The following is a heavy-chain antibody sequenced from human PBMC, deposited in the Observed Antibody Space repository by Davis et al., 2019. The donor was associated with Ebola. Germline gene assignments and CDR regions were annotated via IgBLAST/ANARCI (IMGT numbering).Heavy chain of an antibody. CDR2: IINDGSST. D-gene: IGHD6-19*01. V-gene: IGHV3-74*01. CDR3: ARGPTVAGTGNTFDI. CDR1: GFSFSSYW. Sequence: GESLKISCAASGFSFSSYWIYWVRQAPGKGLEWVSRIINDGSSTNYADSVKGRFTISRDNAGNALHLDMNSLRPEDTAVYYCARGPTVAGTGNTFDIWGQGTVVTVSS. J-gene: IGHJ3*02.